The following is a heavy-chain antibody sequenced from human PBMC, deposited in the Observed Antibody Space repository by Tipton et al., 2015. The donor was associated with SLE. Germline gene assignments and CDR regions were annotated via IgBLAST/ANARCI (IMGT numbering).Heavy chain of an antibody. D-gene: IGHD3-22*01. CDR3: ARAPGYHDVHSYQYYFDY. V-gene: IGHV4-59*01. CDR1: GGSFSNYY. J-gene: IGHJ4*02. Sequence: TLSLTCTVSGGSFSNYYWNWIRQTPGKGLEWIGYVFISGTTNYNPSLQSRVAISVDTSRNQFSLKLNSVTAADTAVYYCARAPGYHDVHSYQYYFDYWGQGSLVTVSS. CDR2: VFISGTT.